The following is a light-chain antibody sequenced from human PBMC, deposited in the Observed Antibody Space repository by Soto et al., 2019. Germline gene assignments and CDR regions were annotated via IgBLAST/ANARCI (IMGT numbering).Light chain of an antibody. CDR1: QSVSSSY. CDR2: GAS. V-gene: IGKV3-20*01. CDR3: QQYGSSPPVT. Sequence: EIVWTQSPGTLSLSPGERATLSCRASQSVSSSYLAWYQQKPGQAPRLLIYGASSRATGIPDRFSGSGSGTDFTLTISRLEPEDFAVYYCQQYGSSPPVTFGGGTKVDIK. J-gene: IGKJ4*01.